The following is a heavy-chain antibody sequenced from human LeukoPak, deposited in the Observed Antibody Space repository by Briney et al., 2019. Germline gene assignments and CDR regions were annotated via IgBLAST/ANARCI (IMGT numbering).Heavy chain of an antibody. CDR1: GYTLNELS. CDR3: ATDRLSGSWPTVDY. J-gene: IGHJ4*02. V-gene: IGHV1-24*01. CDR2: FDPEDGET. D-gene: IGHD6-13*01. Sequence: SETVSCKDSGYTLNELSMHWLRQAPGKGLEWMGGFDPEDGETIYAQKFQGRVTMTEDTSTDTAYMELSSLRSEDTAVYYCATDRLSGSWPTVDYWGQGTLVTVSS.